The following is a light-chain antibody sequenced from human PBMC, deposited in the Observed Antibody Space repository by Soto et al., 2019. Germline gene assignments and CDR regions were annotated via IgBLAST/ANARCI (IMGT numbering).Light chain of an antibody. CDR2: DAS. V-gene: IGKV3-11*01. Sequence: IVLRQSPSTLSLSPGERATLSCRASQSVGNNLAWYQQKPGQAPRLLIYDASNRATGIPARFSGSGSGTDFTLTISSLEPEDFAVYYCQQRSDWPPITFGQGTRLEIK. CDR1: QSVGNN. J-gene: IGKJ5*01. CDR3: QQRSDWPPIT.